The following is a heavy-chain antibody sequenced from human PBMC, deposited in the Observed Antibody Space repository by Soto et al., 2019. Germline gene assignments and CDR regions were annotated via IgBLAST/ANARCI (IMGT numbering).Heavy chain of an antibody. CDR3: VRDWSTFWGMDV. CDR1: GFTFSTYW. J-gene: IGHJ6*02. CDR2: IKQDGSEK. Sequence: PGGSLRLSCAVSGFTFSTYWMNWVRQAPGKGLEWVANIKQDGSEKYYVDSVKGRFAISRDNAKDSLFLQMNNLRAEDTAVYYCVRDWSTFWGMDVWGQGTTVTVSS. V-gene: IGHV3-7*01.